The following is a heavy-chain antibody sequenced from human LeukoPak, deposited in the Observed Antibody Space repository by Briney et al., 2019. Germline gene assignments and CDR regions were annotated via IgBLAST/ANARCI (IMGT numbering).Heavy chain of an antibody. V-gene: IGHV1-2*02. D-gene: IGHD2-2*01. CDR1: VYTFTDYY. CDR3: ARANFLYCSSSTCLFDY. J-gene: IGHJ4*02. Sequence: ASVTVSCKASVYTFTDYYMHWVRQAPGPGFEWMGWINPNDGDTNYAQKFQGRVTMTRDTSISTAHMEVSRLRSDDTAVYYCARANFLYCSSSTCLFDYWGQGTLVTVSS. CDR2: INPNDGDT.